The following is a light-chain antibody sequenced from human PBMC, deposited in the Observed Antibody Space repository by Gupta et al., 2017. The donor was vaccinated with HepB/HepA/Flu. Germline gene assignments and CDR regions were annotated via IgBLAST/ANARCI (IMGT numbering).Light chain of an antibody. Sequence: QSVLTQPPSVSAAPRQRVTISCSGRTSNIRNNAVSWYQQLPGKAPKLLIYYDDLLPSGVSGRFSGSKSGTSASLAISGLQSEDEGDYYCAAWDDILDAVVFGGGTKLTVL. J-gene: IGLJ2*01. CDR1: TSNIRNNA. V-gene: IGLV1-36*01. CDR2: YDD. CDR3: AAWDDILDAVV.